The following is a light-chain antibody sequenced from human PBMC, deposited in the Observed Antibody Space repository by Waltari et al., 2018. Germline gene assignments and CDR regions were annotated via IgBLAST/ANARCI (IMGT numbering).Light chain of an antibody. Sequence: VVLTQSPATLSLSPGERATLSCRASDGISNYLAWYQQKPGQAPRLLIYDASTRATGIPARFSGSGSGTDFTLTISSREPDDFAVYYCQQRTIWSGPFGQGTKVEIK. CDR1: DGISNY. CDR3: QQRTIWSGP. J-gene: IGKJ1*01. V-gene: IGKV3-11*01. CDR2: DAS.